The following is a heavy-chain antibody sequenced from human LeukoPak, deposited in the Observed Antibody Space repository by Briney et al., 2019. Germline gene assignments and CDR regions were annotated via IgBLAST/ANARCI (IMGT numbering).Heavy chain of an antibody. V-gene: IGHV3-7*01. J-gene: IGHJ4*02. CDR1: GFTFSNYW. D-gene: IGHD6-25*01. CDR2: IKQDGNEK. CDR3: ARGGDYLDY. Sequence: GGSLRLSCAASGFTFSNYWMSWVRQAPGKGLEWVANIKQDGNEKYYVDSVKGRFTVSRDNANKSLYLQMSSLRAEDTAVYYCARGGDYLDYWGQGILVTVSS.